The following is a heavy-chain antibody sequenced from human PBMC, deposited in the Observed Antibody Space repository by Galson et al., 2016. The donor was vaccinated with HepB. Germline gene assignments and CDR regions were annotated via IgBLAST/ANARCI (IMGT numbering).Heavy chain of an antibody. CDR2: ISGRSKAT. V-gene: IGHV3-48*02. CDR1: GFIFNTYY. Sequence: SLRLSCAASGFIFNTYYMNWVRQAPGKGPEWVSYISGRSKATQYADSVKGRFTISRDNAKNSVYLQMDSLRDDDTAVYYCARGDYSLYSLDYWGQGTLVTVTS. D-gene: IGHD4-11*01. J-gene: IGHJ4*02. CDR3: ARGDYSLYSLDY.